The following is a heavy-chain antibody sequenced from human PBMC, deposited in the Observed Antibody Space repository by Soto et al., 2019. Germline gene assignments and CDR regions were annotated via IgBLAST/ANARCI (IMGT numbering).Heavy chain of an antibody. CDR3: ARVEITIHYYYMDV. CDR1: GGSISSGGYY. J-gene: IGHJ6*03. D-gene: IGHD3-10*01. V-gene: IGHV4-31*03. Sequence: QVQLQESGPGLVKPSQTLSLTCTVSGGSISSGGYYWSWIRQHPGKGLEGIGYIYYSGSTYYNPSRKSRVTISVDTSKNQFSLKLSSVTAADTAVYYFARVEITIHYYYMDVWGKGTTVTVSS. CDR2: IYYSGST.